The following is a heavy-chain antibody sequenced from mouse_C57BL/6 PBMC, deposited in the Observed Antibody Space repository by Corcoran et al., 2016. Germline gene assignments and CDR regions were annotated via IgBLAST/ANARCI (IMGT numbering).Heavy chain of an antibody. J-gene: IGHJ1*02. CDR1: GYTFTDYY. CDR3: ARGGTTGVATDFDV. D-gene: IGHD1-1*01. Sequence: EVQLQQSGPELVKPGASVKISCKASGYTFTDYYMNWVKQSHGKSLEWIGDINPNNGGTSYNQKFKGKATLTVDKSSSTAYMELRSLTSEDSAVYYGARGGTTGVATDFDVWGTGATVTVPS. CDR2: INPNNGGT. V-gene: IGHV1-26*01.